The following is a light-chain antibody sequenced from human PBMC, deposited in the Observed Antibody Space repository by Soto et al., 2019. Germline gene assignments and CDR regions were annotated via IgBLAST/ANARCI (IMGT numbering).Light chain of an antibody. CDR2: GAS. CDR1: QSVSSSY. CDR3: QLRT. Sequence: EIVLTQSPGTLSLSPGERATLSCRASQSVSSSYLAWYQQKPGQAPRLLIYGASSRATGIPDRFSGSVSGTDFTLTISRLEPEDFAVYYCQLRTFGQGTKVEIK. J-gene: IGKJ1*01. V-gene: IGKV3-20*01.